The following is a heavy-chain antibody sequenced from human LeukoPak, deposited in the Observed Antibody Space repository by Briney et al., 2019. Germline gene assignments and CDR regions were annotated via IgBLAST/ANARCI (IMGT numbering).Heavy chain of an antibody. CDR1: GGSFSGYY. CDR3: ASGGYSGSYWMLVDY. J-gene: IGHJ4*02. V-gene: IGHV4-34*01. Sequence: PSETLSLTCAVYGGSFSGYYWSWIRQPPGKGLEWIGEINHSGSTNCNPSLKSRVTISVDTSKNQFSLKLSSVTAADTAVYYCASGGYSGSYWMLVDYWGQGTLVTVSS. D-gene: IGHD1-26*01. CDR2: INHSGST.